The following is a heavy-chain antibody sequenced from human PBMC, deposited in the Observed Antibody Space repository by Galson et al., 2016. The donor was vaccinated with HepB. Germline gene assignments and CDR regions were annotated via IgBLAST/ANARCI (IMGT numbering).Heavy chain of an antibody. CDR1: GFPFSSHA. CDR3: ARLYCGGGSCYPRPYYFDF. Sequence: SLRLSCAVSGFPFSSHAMGWVRQAPGEGLEWVSIVRTNNIRSGFKTSYADSVQGRFTVSRDDSQNALYLQMNSLRVADTAVYYCARLYCGGGSCYPRPYYFDFWGHGILVTVSP. D-gene: IGHD2-15*01. V-gene: IGHV3-23*01. J-gene: IGHJ4*01. CDR2: VRTNNIRSGFKT.